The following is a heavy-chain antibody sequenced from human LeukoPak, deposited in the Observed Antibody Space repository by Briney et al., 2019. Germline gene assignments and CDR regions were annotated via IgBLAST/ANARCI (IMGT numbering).Heavy chain of an antibody. CDR3: ARDPQMVKEGEYFDY. Sequence: GGSLRLSCAASGFTFSDYYMSWIRQAPGKGLEWVSFISSSGTTTYYADSVKGRFTISRDEAKTSLYLQMNSLRAEDTAVYYCARDPQMVKEGEYFDYWGQGTLVTVSS. CDR1: GFTFSDYY. CDR2: ISSSGTTT. J-gene: IGHJ4*02. V-gene: IGHV3-11*01. D-gene: IGHD5-18*01.